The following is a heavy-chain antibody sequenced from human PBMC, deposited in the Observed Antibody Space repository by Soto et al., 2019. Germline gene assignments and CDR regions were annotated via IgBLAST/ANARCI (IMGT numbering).Heavy chain of an antibody. D-gene: IGHD4-17*01. Sequence: GASVKVSCKASGGTFSSYAISWARQAPGQGLEWMGGIIPIFGTANYAQKFQGRVTITADESTSTAYMELSSLRSEDTAVYYCARGNRRYGDGAFDIWGQGTMVTVSS. CDR2: IIPIFGTA. V-gene: IGHV1-69*13. CDR3: ARGNRRYGDGAFDI. CDR1: GGTFSSYA. J-gene: IGHJ3*02.